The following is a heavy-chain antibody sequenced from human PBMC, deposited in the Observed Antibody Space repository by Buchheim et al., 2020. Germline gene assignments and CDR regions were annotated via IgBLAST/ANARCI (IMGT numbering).Heavy chain of an antibody. CDR2: IYYSGST. V-gene: IGHV4-31*03. CDR3: ARSRSTRWAYYYMDV. CDR1: GGSISSSSYY. Sequence: QLQLQESGPGLVKPSETLSLTCTVSGGSISSSSYYWGWIRQHPGKGLEWIGYIYYSGSTYYNPSLKSRVTISVDTSKNQFSLGLSSVTASDTAVYYCARSRSTRWAYYYMDVWGKGT. D-gene: IGHD4-23*01. J-gene: IGHJ6*03.